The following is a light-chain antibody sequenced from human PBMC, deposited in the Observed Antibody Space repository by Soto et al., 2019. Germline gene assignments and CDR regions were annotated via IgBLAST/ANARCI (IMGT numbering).Light chain of an antibody. Sequence: QSALTQPASVSGSPGQSITISCTGTSSDVGDYKYVSWYQQHPGKVPKLMIYEINNRPSGVSNRFSDSKSGNTASLTISGLQAEDEADYYCSSCTSNCSVFGGGTKLTVL. CDR2: EIN. J-gene: IGLJ2*01. V-gene: IGLV2-14*03. CDR3: SSCTSNCSV. CDR1: SSDVGDYKY.